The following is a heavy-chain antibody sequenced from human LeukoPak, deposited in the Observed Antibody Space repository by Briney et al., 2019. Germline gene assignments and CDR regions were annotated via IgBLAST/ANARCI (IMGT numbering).Heavy chain of an antibody. CDR3: AKGRGRIAVAGTGIDY. J-gene: IGHJ4*02. Sequence: PGGSLRLSCAASGFTFSSYGMHWVRQAPGKGLEWGAVISYDGSNKYYADSVKGRFTISRDNSKNTLYLQMNSLRAEDTAVYYCAKGRGRIAVAGTGIDYWGQGTLVTVSS. CDR2: ISYDGSNK. CDR1: GFTFSSYG. D-gene: IGHD6-19*01. V-gene: IGHV3-30*18.